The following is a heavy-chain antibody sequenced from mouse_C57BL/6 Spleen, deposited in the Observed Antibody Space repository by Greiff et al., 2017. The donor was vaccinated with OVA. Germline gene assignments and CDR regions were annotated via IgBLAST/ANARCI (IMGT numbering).Heavy chain of an antibody. V-gene: IGHV1-55*01. J-gene: IGHJ2*01. CDR2: IYPGSGST. Sequence: QVQLQQPGAELVKPGASVKMSCKASGYTFTSYWITWLKQRPGQGLEWIGDIYPGSGSTNYNEKFKSKATLTVDTSSSTAYMQLSSLTSEDSAIYYCARRGSSYFDYWGQGTTRTVSS. CDR1: GYTFTSYW. CDR3: ARRGSSYFDY. D-gene: IGHD1-1*01.